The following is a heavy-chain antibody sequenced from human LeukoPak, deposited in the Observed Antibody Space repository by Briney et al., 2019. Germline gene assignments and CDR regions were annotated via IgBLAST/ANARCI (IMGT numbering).Heavy chain of an antibody. CDR1: GYTFPSHG. Sequence: GASVKVSCKASGYTFPSHGISWVRQAPGQGLEWMGWISAYNGNTNYAQKFQGRVTMTTDTSTSTAYMELRSLRSDDTAVYYCARDFHRYCYDCGDYYTTFDIWGQGTMVTVSS. CDR3: ARDFHRYCYDCGDYYTTFDI. D-gene: IGHD3-22*01. J-gene: IGHJ3*02. V-gene: IGHV1-18*01. CDR2: ISAYNGNT.